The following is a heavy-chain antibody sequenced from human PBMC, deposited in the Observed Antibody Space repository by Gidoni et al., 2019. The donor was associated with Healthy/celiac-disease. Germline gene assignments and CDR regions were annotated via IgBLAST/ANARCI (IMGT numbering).Heavy chain of an antibody. CDR1: GGSFGGYY. CDR2: INHSGST. Sequence: QVQLQQWGAGLLKPSETLSPTCAVYGGSFGGYYWSWLRQPPGKGLEWIGEINHSGSTNYNQSLKSRVTISVVTSKNQCSLKLSSVTAADTAVYYCARGKLQWLATHCLFDIWGQGTMVTVSS. CDR3: ARGKLQWLATHCLFDI. J-gene: IGHJ3*02. V-gene: IGHV4-34*01. D-gene: IGHD6-19*01.